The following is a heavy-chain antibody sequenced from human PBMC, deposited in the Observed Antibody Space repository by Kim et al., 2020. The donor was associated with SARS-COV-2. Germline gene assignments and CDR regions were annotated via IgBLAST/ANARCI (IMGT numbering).Heavy chain of an antibody. D-gene: IGHD2-2*01. CDR1: GFTFSSYA. V-gene: IGHV3-30-3*01. J-gene: IGHJ5*02. Sequence: GGSLRLSCAASGFTFSSYAMHWVRQAPGKGLEWVAVISYDGSNKYYADSVKGRFTISRDNSKNTLYLQMNSLRAEDTAVYYCARGGYQLPPWFDPWGQGTLVTVSS. CDR3: ARGGYQLPPWFDP. CDR2: ISYDGSNK.